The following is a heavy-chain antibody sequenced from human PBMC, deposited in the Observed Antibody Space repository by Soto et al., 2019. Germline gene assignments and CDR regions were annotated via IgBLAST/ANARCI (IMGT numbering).Heavy chain of an antibody. CDR3: ARGAPYYIDNSASGSNGKNV. CDR2: IIPLFGTP. CDR1: GGSFTSYA. D-gene: IGHD3-22*01. V-gene: IGHV1-69*13. Sequence: SVKVSCKASGGSFTSYAISWVRQAPGQGLEWMGGIIPLFGTPNSAQKFQGRVTITADESTSTAYMELSRLRSDDTAVYYCARGAPYYIDNSASGSNGKNVLGQGTSVTVSS. J-gene: IGHJ6*02.